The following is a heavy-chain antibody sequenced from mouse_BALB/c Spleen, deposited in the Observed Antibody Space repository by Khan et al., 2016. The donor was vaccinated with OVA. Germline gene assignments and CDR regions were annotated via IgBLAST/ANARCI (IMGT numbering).Heavy chain of an antibody. Sequence: EVELVESGGGLVQPGGSRKLSCAASGFTFSDYGMAWVRQAPGKGPEWVAFISNLAYSIYYADTVTGRFTISRENAKNTLYLEMSSLRSEDTAMYYCARDPHYGSSYHWYFEVWGAGTTVTVSS. D-gene: IGHD1-1*01. CDR3: ARDPHYGSSYHWYFEV. V-gene: IGHV5-15*02. CDR1: GFTFSDYG. CDR2: ISNLAYSI. J-gene: IGHJ1*01.